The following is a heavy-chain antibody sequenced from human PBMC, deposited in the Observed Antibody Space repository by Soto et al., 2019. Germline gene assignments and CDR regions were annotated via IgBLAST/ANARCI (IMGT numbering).Heavy chain of an antibody. J-gene: IGHJ3*02. CDR1: GGSISSYY. Sequence: SETLSLTCTVSGGSISSYYWSWIRQPPGKGLEWIGYIYHSGSTSYNPSLKSRVTISVDTSKNQFSLRLSSVTAADTAVYYCAREGQFCSGNSCYSGAFDIWGQGTMVTVSS. CDR3: AREGQFCSGNSCYSGAFDI. V-gene: IGHV4-59*01. CDR2: IYHSGST. D-gene: IGHD2-15*01.